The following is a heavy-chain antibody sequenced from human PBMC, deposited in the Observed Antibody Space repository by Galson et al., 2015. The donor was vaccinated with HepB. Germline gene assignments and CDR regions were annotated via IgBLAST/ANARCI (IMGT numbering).Heavy chain of an antibody. CDR1: GFTFSSYS. CDR3: ARDWEAGDAFDI. CDR2: ISSSSSYI. Sequence: SLRLSCAASGFTFSSYSMNWVRQAPGKGLEWVSSISSSSSYIYYADSVKGRFTISRDNAKNSLYLQMNSLRAEDTAVYYCARDWEAGDAFDIWGQRTMVTVSS. V-gene: IGHV3-21*01. J-gene: IGHJ3*02. D-gene: IGHD1-26*01.